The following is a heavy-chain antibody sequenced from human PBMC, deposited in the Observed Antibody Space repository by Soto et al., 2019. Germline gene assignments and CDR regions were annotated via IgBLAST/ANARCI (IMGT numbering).Heavy chain of an antibody. Sequence: EVLLLESGGGLVPPGVSLRLSCAASVFTFNTYAMSWVRQAPGKWLEWVAASGGSGGNSYYADSVKGRFTISSDNSTNTLDRQTNRRRAEDTAVYYCANETSLSGRDDGMDGWGQGTTVTVSS. D-gene: IGHD1-26*01. J-gene: IGHJ6*02. CDR1: VFTFNTYA. CDR2: SGGSGGNS. CDR3: ANETSLSGRDDGMDG. V-gene: IGHV3-23*01.